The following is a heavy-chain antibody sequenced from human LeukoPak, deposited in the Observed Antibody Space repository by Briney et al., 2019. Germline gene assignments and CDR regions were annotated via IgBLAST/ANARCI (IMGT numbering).Heavy chain of an antibody. CDR1: GFTFSDYY. V-gene: IGHV3-11*01. CDR3: ARRQWLGEYNWFDP. J-gene: IGHJ5*02. D-gene: IGHD6-19*01. Sequence: PGGSLRLSCAASGFTFSDYYMSWIRQAPGKGLEWVSYISSSGSTIYYADSVKGRFTISRDNAKNSLYLQMNSLRAEDTAVYYCARRQWLGEYNWFDPWGQGTLVTVSS. CDR2: ISSSGSTI.